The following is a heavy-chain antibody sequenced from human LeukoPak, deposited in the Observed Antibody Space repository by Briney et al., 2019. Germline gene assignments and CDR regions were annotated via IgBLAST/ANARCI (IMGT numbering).Heavy chain of an antibody. V-gene: IGHV4-34*01. Sequence: AEPLSLTCAVLDGSFRGYGWSGIRKPPGKGMEGIGEINHSGSTKTTPSLKSRVPISVDTSKNQFSLKLSSVTAADTAVYYCARGKTRLGITIHYYYYGMDVWGQGTTVTVSS. CDR3: ARGKTRLGITIHYYYYGMDV. CDR1: DGSFRGYG. CDR2: INHSGST. D-gene: IGHD1-14*01. J-gene: IGHJ6*02.